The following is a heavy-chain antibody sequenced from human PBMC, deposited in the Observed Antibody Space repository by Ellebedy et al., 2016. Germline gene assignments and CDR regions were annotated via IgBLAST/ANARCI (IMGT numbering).Heavy chain of an antibody. CDR2: IYYSGST. CDR1: GGSISSSSYY. D-gene: IGHD2-2*01. CDR3: ARDSYCSSTSCSLDY. V-gene: IGHV4-39*07. Sequence: SETLSLXXTVSGGSISSSSYYWGWIRQPPGKGLEWIGSIYYSGSTNYNPSLKSRVTISVDTSKNQFSLKLSSVTAADTAVYYCARDSYCSSTSCSLDYWGQGTLVTVSS. J-gene: IGHJ4*02.